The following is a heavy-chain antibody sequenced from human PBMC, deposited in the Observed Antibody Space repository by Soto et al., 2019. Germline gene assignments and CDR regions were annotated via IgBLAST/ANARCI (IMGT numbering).Heavy chain of an antibody. CDR3: ARVVGALGPWFDP. J-gene: IGHJ5*02. D-gene: IGHD1-26*01. Sequence: QVQLVQSGGEVKKPGASVKVSCKASGYTFTSYGISWVRQAPGQGLEWMGRISAYNGNTNYAQKLQGRVTMTTDTSTSTADMELRSLRSDDRAVYYCARVVGALGPWFDPWGQGTLVTVSS. CDR2: ISAYNGNT. CDR1: GYTFTSYG. V-gene: IGHV1-18*01.